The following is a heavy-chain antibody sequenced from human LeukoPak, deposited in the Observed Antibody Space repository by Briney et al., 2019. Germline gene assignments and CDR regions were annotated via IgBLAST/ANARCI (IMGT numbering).Heavy chain of an antibody. CDR2: INHSGST. V-gene: IGHV4-34*01. J-gene: IGHJ4*02. D-gene: IGHD5-18*01. Sequence: SETLSLTCAVYGGSFSGYHWSWIRQPPGKGLEWIGEINHSGSTNYNPSLKSRVTISVDTSKNQFSLKLSSVTAADTAVYYCARVGDSYGYGGHYDYWGQGTLVTVSS. CDR1: GGSFSGYH. CDR3: ARVGDSYGYGGHYDY.